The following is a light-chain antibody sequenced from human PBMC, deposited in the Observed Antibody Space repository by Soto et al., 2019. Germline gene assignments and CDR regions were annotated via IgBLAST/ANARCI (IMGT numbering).Light chain of an antibody. Sequence: HSVLTQPASVSGSPGQSITISCTGTSSDVGGYNYVSWYQQHPGKVPKVMIYDVSNRPSGVSNRFSGSKSGNTASLTISGLQTEDEADYYCSSYTTSSTVVFGGGTQLTVL. J-gene: IGLJ2*01. CDR2: DVS. CDR1: SSDVGGYNY. CDR3: SSYTTSSTVV. V-gene: IGLV2-14*01.